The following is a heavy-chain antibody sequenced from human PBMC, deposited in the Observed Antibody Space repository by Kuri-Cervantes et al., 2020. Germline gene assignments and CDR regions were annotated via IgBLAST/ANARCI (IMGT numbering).Heavy chain of an antibody. V-gene: IGHV3-66*01. Sequence: GESLKISCAASGSTVSSNYMSWVRQAPGKGLEWVSVIYSGGSTYYADSVKGRFTISRDNSKNTLYLQMNSLRAEDTAVYYCARAPIAVAGDYYYYYGMDVWGQGTTVTVSS. CDR3: ARAPIAVAGDYYYYYGMDV. J-gene: IGHJ6*02. CDR1: GSTVSSNY. D-gene: IGHD6-19*01. CDR2: IYSGGST.